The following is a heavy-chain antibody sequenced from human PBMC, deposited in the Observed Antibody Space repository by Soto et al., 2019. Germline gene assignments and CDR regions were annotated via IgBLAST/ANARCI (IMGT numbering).Heavy chain of an antibody. Sequence: EEQLVESGGGLVQPGGSLRLSCAASGFTFSSYWMHWVRQAPGKGLVWVSRINPGGSITAYADSVKGRFTISRDNAKNTLYRQMNTLRSDDTAVYYCVRVPTGKYGVWNYWGQGTLVTVSS. D-gene: IGHD2-8*01. CDR2: INPGGSIT. J-gene: IGHJ4*02. CDR1: GFTFSSYW. V-gene: IGHV3-74*01. CDR3: VRVPTGKYGVWNY.